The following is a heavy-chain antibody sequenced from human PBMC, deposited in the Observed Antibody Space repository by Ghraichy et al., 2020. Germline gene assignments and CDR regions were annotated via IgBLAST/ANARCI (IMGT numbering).Heavy chain of an antibody. CDR3: ARDGRSSGYYYGWFDP. V-gene: IGHV3-30*04. CDR1: GFTFSSYA. J-gene: IGHJ5*02. D-gene: IGHD3-22*01. Sequence: SLNISCAASGFTFSSYAMHWVRQAPGKGLEWVAVISYDGSNKYYADSVKGRFTISRDNSKNTLFLQMNSLRAEDTAVYYCARDGRSSGYYYGWFDPWGQGTLVTVSS. CDR2: ISYDGSNK.